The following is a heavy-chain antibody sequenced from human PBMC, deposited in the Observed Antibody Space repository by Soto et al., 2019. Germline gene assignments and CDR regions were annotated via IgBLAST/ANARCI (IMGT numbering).Heavy chain of an antibody. CDR1: GYTFTGYY. CDR2: INPNSGGT. D-gene: IGHD3-22*01. CDR3: AKDPYYYDNSGYLFDY. J-gene: IGHJ4*02. V-gene: IGHV1-2*04. Sequence: ASVKVSCKASGYTFTGYYMHWVRQAPGQGLEWMGWINPNSGGTNYAQKFQGWVTMTRDTSISTAYMELSRLRSDDKAVYYCAKDPYYYDNSGYLFDYWGQGTLVTVSS.